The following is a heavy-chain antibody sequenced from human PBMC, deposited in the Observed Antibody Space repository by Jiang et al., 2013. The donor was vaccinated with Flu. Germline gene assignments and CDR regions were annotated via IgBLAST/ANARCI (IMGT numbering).Heavy chain of an antibody. D-gene: IGHD1-26*01. CDR1: GGSISSYY. V-gene: IGHV4-59*08. CDR3: ARQNPFSGSYYQFGPKYYFDY. Sequence: GPGLVKPSETLSLTCTVSGGSISSYYWSWIRQPSGKGLEWIGYIYYSGSTNYNPSLKSRVTISVDTSKNQFSLKLSSVTAADTAVYYCARQNPFSGSYYQFGPKYYFDYWGQGTLVTVSS. CDR2: IYYSGST. J-gene: IGHJ4*02.